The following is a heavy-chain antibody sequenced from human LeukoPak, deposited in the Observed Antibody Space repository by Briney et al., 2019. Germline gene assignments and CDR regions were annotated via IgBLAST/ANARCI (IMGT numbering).Heavy chain of an antibody. Sequence: GGSLRLSCAASGFTFTNACMTWVRQAPGKGLEWVGRIKSKGDGETTDYAAPVKGRFTMSRDDSKATMYLQMYSLEAEDTAVYYCTTDLGLTMIRGVIVDWGQGALVTVSS. V-gene: IGHV3-15*01. J-gene: IGHJ4*02. D-gene: IGHD3-10*01. CDR3: TTDLGLTMIRGVIVD. CDR2: IKSKGDGETT. CDR1: GFTFTNAC.